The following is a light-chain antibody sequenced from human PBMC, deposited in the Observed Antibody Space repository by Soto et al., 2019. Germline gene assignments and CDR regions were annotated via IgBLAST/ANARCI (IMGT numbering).Light chain of an antibody. V-gene: IGLV1-40*01. CDR2: GDS. Sequence: QLVLTQPPSVSGAPGQRITISCTGSSSNIGAPYDVHWYQQLPGTAPKLLIYGDSNRPSGVPDRFSGSKSGTSASLAITGLQAEDEADYYCQSYDNRLSGVVFGGGTQLTVL. J-gene: IGLJ3*02. CDR1: SSNIGAPYD. CDR3: QSYDNRLSGVV.